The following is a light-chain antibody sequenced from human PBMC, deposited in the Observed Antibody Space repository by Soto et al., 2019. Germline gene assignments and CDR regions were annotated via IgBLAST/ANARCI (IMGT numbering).Light chain of an antibody. Sequence: SYELTQPPSVSVSPGQTASITCSGDKLGDKYACWYQQKPGQSPVLVIYQDSKRPSGIPERFSGSNSGNTATLTICGTQAMDEADYYCQACDSSTVVFGGGTKLTVL. CDR2: QDS. J-gene: IGLJ2*01. CDR1: KLGDKY. V-gene: IGLV3-1*01. CDR3: QACDSSTVV.